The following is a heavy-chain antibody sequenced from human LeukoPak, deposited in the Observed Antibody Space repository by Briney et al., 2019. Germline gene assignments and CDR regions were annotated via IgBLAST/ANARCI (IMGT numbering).Heavy chain of an antibody. V-gene: IGHV3-23*01. J-gene: IGHJ4*02. CDR2: ISGSGGST. D-gene: IGHD6-19*01. CDR3: AKEWEAVAGTTFDY. CDR1: GFTFSRHG. Sequence: GGSLRLSCAPSGFTFSRHGMHWVRQAPGKGLEWVSAISGSGGSTYYADSVKGRFTISRDNSKNTLYLQMNSLRAEDTAVYYCAKEWEAVAGTTFDYWGQGTLVTVSS.